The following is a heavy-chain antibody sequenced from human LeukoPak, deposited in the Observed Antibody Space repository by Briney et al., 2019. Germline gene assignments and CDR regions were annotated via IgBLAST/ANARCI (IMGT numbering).Heavy chain of an antibody. V-gene: IGHV3-66*01. CDR2: IYSGGST. D-gene: IGHD1-26*01. CDR1: GFTVSSNY. J-gene: IGHJ3*02. Sequence: GGCLRLSCAASGFTVSSNYMSWVRQAPGKGPEWVSVIYSGGSTYYADSVKGRFTISRDNSKNTLYLQMNSLRAEDTAVYYCAREDGSNAGAFDIWGQGTMVTVSS. CDR3: AREDGSNAGAFDI.